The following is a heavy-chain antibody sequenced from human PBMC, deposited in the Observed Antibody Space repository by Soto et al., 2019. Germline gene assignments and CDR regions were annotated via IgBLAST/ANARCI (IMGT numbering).Heavy chain of an antibody. CDR2: IIPIFGTA. J-gene: IGHJ4*02. V-gene: IGHV1-69*13. CDR3: ARSPFGLGRYFDY. CDR1: GGTFSSYA. Sequence: SVKVSCKASGGTFSSYAISWVRQAPGQGLEWMGGIIPIFGTANYAQKFQGRVTITADESTSTAYMELSSLRSEDTAVYYCARSPFGLGRYFDYWGQGTLVTVSS. D-gene: IGHD3-16*01.